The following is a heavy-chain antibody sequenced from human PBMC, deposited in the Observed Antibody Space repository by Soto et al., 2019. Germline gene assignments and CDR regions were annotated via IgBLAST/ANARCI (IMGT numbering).Heavy chain of an antibody. J-gene: IGHJ6*03. CDR3: ARSGYCSSTSCYADYYYYYMDV. D-gene: IGHD2-2*01. CDR2: ISSSSSYI. CDR1: GFTFSSYS. V-gene: IGHV3-21*01. Sequence: LRLSCAASGFTFSSYSMNWVRQAPGKGLEWVSSISSSSSYIYYADSVKGRFTISRDNAKNSLYLQMNSLRAEDTAVYYCARSGYCSSTSCYADYYYYYMDVWGKGTTVTVSS.